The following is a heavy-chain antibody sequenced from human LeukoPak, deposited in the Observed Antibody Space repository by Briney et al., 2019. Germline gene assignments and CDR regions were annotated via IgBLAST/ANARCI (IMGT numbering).Heavy chain of an antibody. CDR1: GFTFSSYW. D-gene: IGHD2-15*01. V-gene: IGHV3-23*01. CDR2: ISGSGGST. Sequence: PGGSLRLSCAASGFTFSSYWMHWVRQAPGKGLEWVSVISGSGGSTYYADSVKGRFTISRDNSKNTLYLQMNSLRAEDTAVYYCAKSPHNVYCSGSCLYDFVYWGQGTLVTVSS. J-gene: IGHJ4*02. CDR3: AKSPHNVYCSGSCLYDFVY.